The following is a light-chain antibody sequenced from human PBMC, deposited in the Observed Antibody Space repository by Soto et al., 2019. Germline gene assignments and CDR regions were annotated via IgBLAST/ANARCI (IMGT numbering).Light chain of an antibody. CDR1: QSISTS. Sequence: DIQMTQSPSSLSASVGDRVTITCRTSQSISTSLNWSQQKAGKAPKLLIYGASTLQCGVPLRFSGSGSGTDFTLTISSLQREDFATYYCQESYSFLWGTCGQGTKVEIK. CDR2: GAS. CDR3: QESYSFLWGT. V-gene: IGKV1-39*01. J-gene: IGKJ1*01.